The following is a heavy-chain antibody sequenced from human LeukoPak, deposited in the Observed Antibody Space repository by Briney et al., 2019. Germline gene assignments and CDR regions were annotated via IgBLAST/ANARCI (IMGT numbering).Heavy chain of an antibody. CDR3: ARGYGDYAFFDN. CDR2: ISSSSSYI. Sequence: PGGSLRLSCAASGFTFSSCTMNWVRQAPGKGLEWVSSISSSSSYIYYADSVKGRFTISRDNVKNSLYLQMNSLRAEDTAVYYCARGYGDYAFFDNWGQGTLVTVSS. D-gene: IGHD4-17*01. J-gene: IGHJ4*02. V-gene: IGHV3-21*01. CDR1: GFTFSSCT.